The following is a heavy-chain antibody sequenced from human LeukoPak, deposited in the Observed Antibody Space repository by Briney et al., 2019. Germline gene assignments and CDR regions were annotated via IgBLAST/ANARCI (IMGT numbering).Heavy chain of an antibody. CDR3: ARVWGRGYSYGYFDY. D-gene: IGHD5-18*01. CDR2: IIPIFGTA. J-gene: IGHJ4*02. V-gene: IGHV1-69*05. Sequence: ASVKVSSKASGGTFSSYAIRWVRQAPGQGLEWMGGIIPIFGTANYAQKFQGRVTITTDESTSTAYMELSSLRSEDTAVYYCARVWGRGYSYGYFDYWGQGTLVTVSS. CDR1: GGTFSSYA.